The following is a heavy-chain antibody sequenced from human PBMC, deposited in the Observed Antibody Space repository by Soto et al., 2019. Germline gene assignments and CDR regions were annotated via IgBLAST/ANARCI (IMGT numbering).Heavy chain of an antibody. CDR2: IIPIFGTA. V-gene: IGHV1-69*01. D-gene: IGHD6-19*01. Sequence: QVQLVQSGAEVKKPGSSVKVSCKASGGTFSSYAISWVRQAPGQGLEWMGGIIPIFGTANYAQKFQGRVTITADESTSTAYMELSSLRSEDTAVYYCALGCSGWYGAEGNWFDPWGQGTLVTVSS. CDR3: ALGCSGWYGAEGNWFDP. J-gene: IGHJ5*02. CDR1: GGTFSSYA.